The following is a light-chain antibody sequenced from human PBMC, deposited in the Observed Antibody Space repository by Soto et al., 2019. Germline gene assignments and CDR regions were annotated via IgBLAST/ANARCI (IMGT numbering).Light chain of an antibody. CDR3: MQSLHTSFT. CDR1: QSLLHRNGNNY. Sequence: DIVMTQSPLSLSVTPGEAASISCKCSQSLLHRNGNNYLDWYLQKPGQSPQLLISLASNRASGFPERGSGGGSVTDLIRHISRVEAEDVGVYYCMQSLHTSFTFGPATKV. J-gene: IGKJ3*01. V-gene: IGKV2-28*01. CDR2: LAS.